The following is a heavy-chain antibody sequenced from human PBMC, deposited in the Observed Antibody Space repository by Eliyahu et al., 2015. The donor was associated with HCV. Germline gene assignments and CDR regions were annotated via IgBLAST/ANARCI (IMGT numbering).Heavy chain of an antibody. CDR2: ISYDGSNK. CDR1: GFTFSSYG. Sequence: QVQLVESGGGVVQPGRSLRLSCAASGFTFSSYGMHWVRQAPGKGLEWVAVISYDGSNKYYADSVKGRFTISRDNSKNTLYLQMNSLRAEDTAVYYCAKDGEWELGTAIDYWGQGTLVTVSS. J-gene: IGHJ4*02. D-gene: IGHD1-26*01. V-gene: IGHV3-30*18. CDR3: AKDGEWELGTAIDY.